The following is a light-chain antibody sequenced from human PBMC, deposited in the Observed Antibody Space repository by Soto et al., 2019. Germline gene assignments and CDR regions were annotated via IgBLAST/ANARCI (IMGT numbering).Light chain of an antibody. CDR1: SSNIGSNY. J-gene: IGLJ2*01. CDR2: RNN. CDR3: GGWDDSLSGPV. V-gene: IGLV1-47*01. Sequence: QSVLTQPPSASGTPGQWVNISCSGSSSNIGSNYVYWYRQFPGTAPKFLIQRNNQRPSGGPARFSGSKSGTSASLAISGLRSEDEADYYCGGWDDSLSGPVFGGGTKLTVL.